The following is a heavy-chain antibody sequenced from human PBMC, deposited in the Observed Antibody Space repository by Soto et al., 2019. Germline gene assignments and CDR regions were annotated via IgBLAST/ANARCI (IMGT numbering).Heavy chain of an antibody. J-gene: IGHJ4*02. CDR3: ARDRGWSRSHYFDS. V-gene: IGHV3-33*01. CDR2: ISYAVCSL. D-gene: IGHD2-15*01. CDR1: GFTFSNHG. Sequence: QVQSVESGGGVVQPGTSLRLSCAVSGFTFSNHGMHWVRQAPGKGLEWVAFISYAVCSLDNIETLKGRFTFYRDNFKDTMFLQMSTLRADDTAVYYCARDRGWSRSHYFDSWGQGTLVTVSS.